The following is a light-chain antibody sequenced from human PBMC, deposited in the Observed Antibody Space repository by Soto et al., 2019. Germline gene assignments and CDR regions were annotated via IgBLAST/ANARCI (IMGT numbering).Light chain of an antibody. CDR2: AVS. CDR1: SSDLAGYNY. CDR3: SSYNSGSTSCV. J-gene: IGLJ2*01. V-gene: IGLV2-14*01. Sequence: QSVLAQPASVSGSPGQSITISCTRTSSDLAGYNYVSWYQQHPGKVPKLIIYAVSNRPSGVSNRFSGSKSGNTASLTISGLQYEDEADYYWSSYNSGSTSCVFGGGTKVTV.